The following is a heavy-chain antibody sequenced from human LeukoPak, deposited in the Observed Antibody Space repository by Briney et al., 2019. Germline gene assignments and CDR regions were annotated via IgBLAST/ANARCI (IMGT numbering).Heavy chain of an antibody. D-gene: IGHD3-16*01. Sequence: SETLSLTCAVYGGSFSGYYWSWIRQPPGKGLEWIGAINHSGSTNYNPSLKSRVTISVDTSKNQFSLKLSSVTAADTAVYYCARAGGSDYYGMDVWGQGTTVTVSS. J-gene: IGHJ6*02. CDR2: INHSGST. CDR3: ARAGGSDYYGMDV. V-gene: IGHV4-34*01. CDR1: GGSFSGYY.